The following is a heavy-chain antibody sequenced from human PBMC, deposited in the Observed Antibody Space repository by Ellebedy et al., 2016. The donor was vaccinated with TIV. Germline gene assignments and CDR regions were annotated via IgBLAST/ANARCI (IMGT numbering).Heavy chain of an antibody. D-gene: IGHD3-10*01. J-gene: IGHJ6*02. Sequence: ASVKVACKASGGTFSNYAVSWVRQAPGQGLEWVGGIIASVGSADYAQRFQGRVAITADESTSTAHMELNSLRSEDTAVYYSARLGRFGESMPPYYYFGMDVWGQGTTVIVSS. CDR1: GGTFSNYA. CDR3: ARLGRFGESMPPYYYFGMDV. V-gene: IGHV1-69*13. CDR2: IIASVGSA.